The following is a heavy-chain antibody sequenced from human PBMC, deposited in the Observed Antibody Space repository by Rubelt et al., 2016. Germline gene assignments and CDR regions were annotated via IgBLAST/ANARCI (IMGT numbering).Heavy chain of an antibody. D-gene: IGHD2-15*01. Sequence: QVQLVQSGAEVKKPGASVKVSCTASGYTFRTYGFSWVRQAPGQGLEWMGWISIYNGNTNYAQKLQGRVTMTTDTSTNTAYVELRSLRSDDTAVYDCGRGRGGLVDYWGLGTLVTVSA. J-gene: IGHJ4*02. CDR1: GYTFRTYG. CDR2: ISIYNGNT. V-gene: IGHV1-18*01. CDR3: GRGRGGLVDY.